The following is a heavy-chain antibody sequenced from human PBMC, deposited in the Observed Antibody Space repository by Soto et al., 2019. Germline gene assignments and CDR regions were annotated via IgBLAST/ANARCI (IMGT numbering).Heavy chain of an antibody. Sequence: SVKVACKASGGPFISYAVIWVRQAPGQGLEWMGGIIPIFGTANYAQKFQGRVTITADESTSTAYMELSSLRSEDTAVYYCATSGRAVIILDAFDIWGQRTMVTVSS. J-gene: IGHJ3*02. V-gene: IGHV1-69*01. CDR2: IIPIFGTA. CDR3: ATSGRAVIILDAFDI. CDR1: GGPFISYA. D-gene: IGHD3-10*01.